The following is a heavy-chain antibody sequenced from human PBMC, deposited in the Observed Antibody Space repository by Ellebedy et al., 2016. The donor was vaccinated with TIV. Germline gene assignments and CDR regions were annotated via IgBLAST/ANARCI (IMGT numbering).Heavy chain of an antibody. V-gene: IGHV2-26*01. Sequence: SGPTLVKPTDTLTLTCTVSGFSLSNARMGVSWIRQPPGKALEWLAPIFSNDEESYSTSLKSRLTISKDIPKSQVVLTMTNMDPVDTATYYCARGVLQFGFYYLMDVWGQGTTVTVSS. D-gene: IGHD3-10*01. CDR1: GFSLSNARMG. CDR3: ARGVLQFGFYYLMDV. J-gene: IGHJ6*02. CDR2: IFSNDEE.